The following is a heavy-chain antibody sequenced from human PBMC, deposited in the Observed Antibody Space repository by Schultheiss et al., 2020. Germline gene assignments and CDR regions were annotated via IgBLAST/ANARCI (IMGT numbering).Heavy chain of an antibody. CDR3: ARDRFGYGMDV. Sequence: GESLKISCAASGFTFSSYAMHWVRQAPGKGLEWVAVISYDGSNKYYADSVKGRFTISRDNSKNTLYLQMNSLRAEDTAVYYCARDRFGYGMDVWGQGTTVTVSS. CDR1: GFTFSSYA. D-gene: IGHD3-16*01. J-gene: IGHJ6*02. CDR2: ISYDGSNK. V-gene: IGHV3-30*01.